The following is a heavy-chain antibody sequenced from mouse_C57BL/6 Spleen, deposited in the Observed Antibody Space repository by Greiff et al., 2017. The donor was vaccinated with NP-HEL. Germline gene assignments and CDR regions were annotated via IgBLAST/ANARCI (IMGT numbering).Heavy chain of an antibody. D-gene: IGHD2-2*01. J-gene: IGHJ3*01. CDR2: IHPSDSDP. CDR3: ATGYDVVAWFAD. V-gene: IGHV1-74*01. CDR1: GYTFPRYW. Sequence: QVQLQQSGAELVKPGASVKVSCKASGYTFPRYWMHWVKQRPGQGLEWIGRIHPSDSDPNYNQQFKGKATLTVDKSSSTAYMQLSSLTSEDSAVYYCATGYDVVAWFADWGQGTLVTVSA.